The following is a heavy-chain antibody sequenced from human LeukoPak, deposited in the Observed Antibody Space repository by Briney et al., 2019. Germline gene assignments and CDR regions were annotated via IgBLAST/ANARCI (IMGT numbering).Heavy chain of an antibody. V-gene: IGHV4-34*01. Sequence: SETLSLTCAIYGGSFSGYYWSWIRQPPGKGLEWIGEINHRGSTNYNPSLKSRVTISVDTSRNSFSLELSSVTAADTAVYYCARSPASDSSGYYDYWGQGTLVTVSS. D-gene: IGHD3-22*01. J-gene: IGHJ4*02. CDR2: INHRGST. CDR1: GGSFSGYY. CDR3: ARSPASDSSGYYDY.